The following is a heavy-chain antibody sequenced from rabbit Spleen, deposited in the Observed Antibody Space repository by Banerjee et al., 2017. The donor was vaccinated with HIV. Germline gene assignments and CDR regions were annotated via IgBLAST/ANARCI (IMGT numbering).Heavy chain of an antibody. CDR2: IYAGSSGNT. J-gene: IGHJ4*01. CDR3: ARNVVGDGYALDL. D-gene: IGHD6-1*01. Sequence: QSLEESGGGLVKPGASLTLTCKASGFSFNSGYDMCWVRQAPGKGLEWIACIYAGSSGNTYSAIWAKGRFTISKTSSTTVTLQMTSLTAADTATYVCARNVVGDGYALDLWGQGTLVTVS. V-gene: IGHV1S40*01. CDR1: GFSFNSGYD.